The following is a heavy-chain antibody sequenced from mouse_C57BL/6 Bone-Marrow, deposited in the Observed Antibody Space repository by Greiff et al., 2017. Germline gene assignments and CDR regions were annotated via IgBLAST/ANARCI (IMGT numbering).Heavy chain of an antibody. CDR1: GFNIKDYY. CDR2: IVPEDGDT. D-gene: IGHD3-1*01. J-gene: IGHJ2*01. CDR3: ASGGGTWFDY. V-gene: IGHV14-2*01. Sequence: VQLKQSGAELVKPGASVKLSCTASGFNIKDYYMHWVKQRTEQGLEWIGRIVPEDGDTKYAPKFQGKATITADTSSNTAYLQLSSLTSEDSAVYYWASGGGTWFDYWGQGTTLTVSS.